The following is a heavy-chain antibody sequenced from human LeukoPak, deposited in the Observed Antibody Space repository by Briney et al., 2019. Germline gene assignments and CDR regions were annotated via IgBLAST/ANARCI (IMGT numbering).Heavy chain of an antibody. J-gene: IGHJ4*02. CDR1: GFTFSSYW. CDR3: ARGEALDDY. V-gene: IGHV3-7*01. CDR2: IKQDGSEK. Sequence: GGSLRLSCAASGFTFSSYWVSWVCQAPGKGLEWVANIKQDGSEKYYVDSVKGRFTISRDNAKNSLYLQMNSLRAEDTAVYYCARGEALDDYWGQGTLVTVSS. D-gene: IGHD1-26*01.